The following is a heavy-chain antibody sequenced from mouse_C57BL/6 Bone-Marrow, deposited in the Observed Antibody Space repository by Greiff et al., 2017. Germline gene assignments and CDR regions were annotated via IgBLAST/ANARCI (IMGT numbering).Heavy chain of an antibody. CDR3: SRHETSFAY. CDR2: ISSGGSYT. J-gene: IGHJ3*01. CDR1: GFTFSSYG. V-gene: IGHV5-6*01. Sequence: EVQRVESGGDLVKPGGSLKLSCAASGFTFSSYGMSWVRQTPDKRLEWVANISSGGSYTYYPDLVKGRFTISRDNAKNTLYLHMISLKSEDTAMYYCSRHETSFAYWGQGTLVTVSA.